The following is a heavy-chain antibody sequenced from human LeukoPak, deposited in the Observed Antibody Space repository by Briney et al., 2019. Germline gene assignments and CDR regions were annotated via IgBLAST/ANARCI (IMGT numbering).Heavy chain of an antibody. V-gene: IGHV4-34*01. CDR1: GGSFSGYY. J-gene: IGHJ6*02. CDR2: INRSGST. CDR3: ARRRQQLVRYYYYGMDV. Sequence: SETLSLTCAVYGGSFSGYYWSWIRQPPGKGLEWIGEINRSGSTNYNPSLKSRVTISVDTSKNQFSLRLSSVTAADTAVYYCARRRQQLVRYYYYGMDVWGQGTTVTVSS. D-gene: IGHD6-13*01.